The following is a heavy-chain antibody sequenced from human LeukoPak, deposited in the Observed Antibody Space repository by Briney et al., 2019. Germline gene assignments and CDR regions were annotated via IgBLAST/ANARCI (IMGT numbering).Heavy chain of an antibody. Sequence: ASVKVSCKASGYTFTGYYMHWVRQAPGQGLEWMGWINPNSGGTNYAQKFQGRVTMTRDTSISTAYMELSRLRSEDTAVYYCARAGDGYNYANDYWGQGTLVTVSS. V-gene: IGHV1-2*02. CDR3: ARAGDGYNYANDY. D-gene: IGHD5-24*01. CDR2: INPNSGGT. J-gene: IGHJ4*02. CDR1: GYTFTGYY.